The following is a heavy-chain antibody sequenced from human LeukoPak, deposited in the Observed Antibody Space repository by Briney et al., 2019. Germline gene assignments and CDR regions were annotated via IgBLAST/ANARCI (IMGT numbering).Heavy chain of an antibody. CDR3: ARDSGLGIWRGTFDY. CDR1: GFTFSSYE. V-gene: IGHV3-48*03. CDR2: ISSSGSTT. J-gene: IGHJ4*02. Sequence: PGGSLRLSCAASGFTFSSYEMNWVRQAPGKGLEWVSYISSSGSTTYYADSVKGRFTISRDNAKNSLYLQMNSLRAEDTAVYYCARDSGLGIWRGTFDYRGQGTLVTVSS. D-gene: IGHD3-10*01.